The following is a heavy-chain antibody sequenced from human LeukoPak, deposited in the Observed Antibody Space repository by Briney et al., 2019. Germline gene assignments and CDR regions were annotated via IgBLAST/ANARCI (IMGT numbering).Heavy chain of an antibody. Sequence: PGGSLRLSCAASGFTFDDYGMSWVRQAPGKGLEWVSGINWNGGSTGYADSVKGRFTISRDNAKNSLYLQMNSLRAEDTALYHCARVIVRGYCSSTSCTNWFDPWGQGTLVTVSS. CDR1: GFTFDDYG. V-gene: IGHV3-20*01. CDR3: ARVIVRGYCSSTSCTNWFDP. D-gene: IGHD2-2*01. CDR2: INWNGGST. J-gene: IGHJ5*02.